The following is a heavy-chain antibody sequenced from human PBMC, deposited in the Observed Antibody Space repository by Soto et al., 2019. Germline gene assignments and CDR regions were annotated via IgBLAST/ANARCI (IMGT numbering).Heavy chain of an antibody. J-gene: IGHJ4*02. CDR3: ATSPPYRFAKQDTPNDY. Sequence: GGSLRLSCAASGFTFSSYSMNWVRQAPGKGLEWVSSISSSSSYIYYADSVKGRFTISRDNAKNSLYLQMNSLRAEDTAVYYCATSPPYRFAKQDTPNDYWGQGTLVTVSS. V-gene: IGHV3-21*01. CDR1: GFTFSSYS. CDR2: ISSSSSYI. D-gene: IGHD3-16*02.